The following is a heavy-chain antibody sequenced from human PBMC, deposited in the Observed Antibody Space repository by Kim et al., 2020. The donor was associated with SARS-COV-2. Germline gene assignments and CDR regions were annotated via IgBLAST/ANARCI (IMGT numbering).Heavy chain of an antibody. Sequence: GGSLRLSCAASGFTFSSYGMHWVRQAPGKGLEWVAVIWYDGSNKYYADSVKGRFTISRDNSKNTLYLQMNSLRAEDTAVFYCARDTQYCSGGSCYSLYWYFELWGRGTLVTVSS. CDR3: ARDTQYCSGGSCYSLYWYFEL. D-gene: IGHD2-15*01. J-gene: IGHJ2*01. V-gene: IGHV3-33*01. CDR1: GFTFSSYG. CDR2: IWYDGSNK.